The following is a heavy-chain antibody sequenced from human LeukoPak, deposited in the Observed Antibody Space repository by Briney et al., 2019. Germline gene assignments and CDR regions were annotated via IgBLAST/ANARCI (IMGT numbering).Heavy chain of an antibody. CDR2: IKSRTDGETT. Sequence: GGSLRLSCVVSGLSFNIAWMSWVRQAPGKGLEWIGHIKSRTDGETTDYAAPVRGRFSISRDDSKDTLYLQMNSLKTEDTAVYYCLTDPSYEANNWGQGTLVTVSS. CDR3: LTDPSYEANN. CDR1: GLSFNIAW. V-gene: IGHV3-15*01. D-gene: IGHD3-16*01. J-gene: IGHJ4*02.